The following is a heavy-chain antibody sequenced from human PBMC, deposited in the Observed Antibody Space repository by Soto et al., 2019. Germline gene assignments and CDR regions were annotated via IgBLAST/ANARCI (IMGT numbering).Heavy chain of an antibody. V-gene: IGHV1-2*04. Sequence: ASVKVSCKASGYTLTGYYMHWVRQAPGQGLEWMGWINPNSGGTNYAQKFQGWVTMTRDTSFSTAYMELSRLRSDDTAVYYCAREERHSYDSSGLIPPLGSGYFDLWGRGTVVTLSS. D-gene: IGHD3-22*01. J-gene: IGHJ2*01. CDR3: AREERHSYDSSGLIPPLGSGYFDL. CDR1: GYTLTGYY. CDR2: INPNSGGT.